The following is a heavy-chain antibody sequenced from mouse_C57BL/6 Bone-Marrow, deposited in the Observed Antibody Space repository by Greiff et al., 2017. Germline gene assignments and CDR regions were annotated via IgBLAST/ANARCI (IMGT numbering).Heavy chain of an antibody. V-gene: IGHV14-4*01. CDR2: IDPENGDT. CDR3: TGSQAWFAY. D-gene: IGHD1-1*01. J-gene: IGHJ3*01. CDR1: GFNIKDDY. Sequence: EVQLQQSGAELVRPGASVKLSCTASGFNIKDDYMHWVKQRPEQGLERIGWIDPENGDTEYASKFQGKATIKADTSSNTAYLQLSSLTSEDTAVYYCTGSQAWFAYWGQGTLVTVSA.